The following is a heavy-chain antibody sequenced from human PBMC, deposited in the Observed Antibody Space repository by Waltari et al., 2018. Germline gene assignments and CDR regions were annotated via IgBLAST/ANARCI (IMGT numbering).Heavy chain of an antibody. D-gene: IGHD3-16*01. J-gene: IGHJ3*02. Sequence: QVQLVQSGAEVKKPGASVKVSCKASGYTFTGYYMHWVRQAPGQGLEWMGRINPNSGGTNYAQKFQGRVTITTDESTSTAYMELSSLRSEDTAVYYCARGDSSRDAFDIWGQGTMVTVSS. CDR3: ARGDSSRDAFDI. CDR2: INPNSGGT. V-gene: IGHV1-2*06. CDR1: GYTFTGYY.